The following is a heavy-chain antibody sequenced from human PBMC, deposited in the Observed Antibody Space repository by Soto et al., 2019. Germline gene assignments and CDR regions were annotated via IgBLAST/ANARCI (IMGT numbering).Heavy chain of an antibody. CDR2: ISAYNGNT. Sequence: ASVKVSCKASGYTFTSYGISWVRQAPGQGLEWMGWISAYNGNTNYAQKLQGRVTMTTDTSTSTAYMELRSLRSDDTAVYYCARDQGWDDFWSGYFQLQGYYYGMDVWGQGTTVTVSS. D-gene: IGHD3-3*01. CDR1: GYTFTSYG. V-gene: IGHV1-18*01. CDR3: ARDQGWDDFWSGYFQLQGYYYGMDV. J-gene: IGHJ6*02.